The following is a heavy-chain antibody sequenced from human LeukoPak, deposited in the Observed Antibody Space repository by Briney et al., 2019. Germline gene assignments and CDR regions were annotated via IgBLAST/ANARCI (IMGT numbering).Heavy chain of an antibody. V-gene: IGHV3-43*01. CDR2: ITWDGGTT. J-gene: IGHJ4*02. CDR3: TKDRYCTTTRCPLDY. D-gene: IGHD2-2*01. Sequence: GGSLRLSCAASGFTFDDYTFHWVRQAPGRGLEWVSLITWDGGTTYYADSVKGRFTISRDNSKNSVYLQMNSLRTEDTALYYCTKDRYCTTTRCPLDYWGQGTLVTVSS. CDR1: GFTFDDYT.